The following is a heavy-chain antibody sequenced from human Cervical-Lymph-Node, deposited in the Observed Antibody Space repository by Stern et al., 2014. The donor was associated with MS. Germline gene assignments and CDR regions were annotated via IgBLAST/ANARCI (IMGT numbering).Heavy chain of an antibody. J-gene: IGHJ4*02. CDR2: IYYSGTT. Sequence: QLQLQESGPGLVKPSQTLSLTCTVSGGSISSGSYSWTWIRQHPGKGLEWIGYIYYSGTTYYNPSLKSRVIISIDTSKNQFSLNLTSVTAADTAVYYCARGQWYFEYWGQGTLVTVSS. D-gene: IGHD6-19*01. V-gene: IGHV4-31*03. CDR1: GGSISSGSYS. CDR3: ARGQWYFEY.